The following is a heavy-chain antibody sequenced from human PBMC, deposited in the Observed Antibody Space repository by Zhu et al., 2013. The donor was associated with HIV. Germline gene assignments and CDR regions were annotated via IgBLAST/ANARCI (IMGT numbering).Heavy chain of an antibody. Sequence: QVQLVQSGAEVKKPGSSVKVSCKASGGTFSSYAISWVRQAPGQGFEWMGGIIPIFGTANYAQKFQGRVTITADKSTSTAYMELSSLRSEDTAVYYCASSRASTSNHESLYYSFDYWGQGTLVTVSS. CDR1: GGTFSSYA. CDR3: ASSRASTSNHESLYYSFDY. CDR2: IIPIFGTA. V-gene: IGHV1-69*06. D-gene: IGHD2-2*01. J-gene: IGHJ4*02.